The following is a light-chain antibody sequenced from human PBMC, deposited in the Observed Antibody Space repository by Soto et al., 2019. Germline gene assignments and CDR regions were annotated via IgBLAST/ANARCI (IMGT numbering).Light chain of an antibody. CDR3: QSYDSGLV. V-gene: IGLV1-40*01. Sequence: QSVLTQPPSVSGAPGQRVTISCTGSSSNIGAGYDVHWYQQLPGTAPKLLIYGNNNRPSGVPDRFSGSKSGTSASLAITGLQAEDEADYYCQSYDSGLVFGGGTKLTVL. CDR2: GNN. CDR1: SSNIGAGYD. J-gene: IGLJ2*01.